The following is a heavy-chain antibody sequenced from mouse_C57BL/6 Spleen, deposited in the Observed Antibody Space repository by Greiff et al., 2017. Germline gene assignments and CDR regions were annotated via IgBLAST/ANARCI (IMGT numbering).Heavy chain of an antibody. CDR1: GYTFTSYW. V-gene: IGHV1-74*01. Sequence: QVQLKQPGAELVKPGASVKVSCKASGYTFTSYWMHWVKQRPGQGLEWIGRIHPSDSDTNYNQKFKSKATLTVDKSSSTAYMQLSSLTSEDSAVYYCASPYSSGYVPDYWGQGTPLTVSA. CDR2: IHPSDSDT. D-gene: IGHD3-2*02. CDR3: ASPYSSGYVPDY. J-gene: IGHJ2*01.